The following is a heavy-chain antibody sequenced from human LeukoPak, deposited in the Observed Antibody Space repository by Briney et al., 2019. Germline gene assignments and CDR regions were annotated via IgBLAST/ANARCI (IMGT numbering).Heavy chain of an antibody. Sequence: SETLSLTCTVSGGSISSGSYYWSWIRQPAGKGLEWIGRIYTSGSTNYNPSLKSRVTISVDTSKNQFSLKLSSVTAADTAVYYCARAYSSSWWNWFDPWGQGTLVTVSS. V-gene: IGHV4-61*02. J-gene: IGHJ5*02. CDR1: GGSISSGSYY. CDR3: ARAYSSSWWNWFDP. D-gene: IGHD6-13*01. CDR2: IYTSGST.